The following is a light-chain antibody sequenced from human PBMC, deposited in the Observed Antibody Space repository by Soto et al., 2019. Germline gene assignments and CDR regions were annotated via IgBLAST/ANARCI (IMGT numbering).Light chain of an antibody. CDR1: QSVSRSY. CDR3: QQYGSSPA. V-gene: IGKV3-20*01. J-gene: IGKJ1*01. Sequence: EIVLTQSPGTLSLSPGERATLSCRASQSVSRSYLAWYQQKPGQAPRLLIYGASSRATGIPDRFSGSGSGTDFTLTISRLEPEDFAVYYCQQYGSSPAFGQGTKVEIQ. CDR2: GAS.